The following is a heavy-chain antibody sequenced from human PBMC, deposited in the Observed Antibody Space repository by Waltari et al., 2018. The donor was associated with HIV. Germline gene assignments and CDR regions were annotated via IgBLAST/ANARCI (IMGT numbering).Heavy chain of an antibody. Sequence: QVQLQQWGAGLLKPSETLSLRFAVYGGPFSGYYWTWIRQPPGKGLEWIGDINHSGSTSYNPSLKSRVTISVDTSKNQFSLKLRSVTAADTAVYFCAREGVLVVTAIPVAFDIWGQGTMVTVSS. D-gene: IGHD2-21*02. CDR3: AREGVLVVTAIPVAFDI. V-gene: IGHV4-34*01. J-gene: IGHJ3*02. CDR2: INHSGST. CDR1: GGPFSGYY.